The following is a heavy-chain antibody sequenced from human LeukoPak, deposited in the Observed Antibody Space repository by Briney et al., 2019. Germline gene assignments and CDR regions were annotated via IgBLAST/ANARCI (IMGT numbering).Heavy chain of an antibody. CDR1: GYTFTSYG. Sequence: ASVKVSCKASGYTFTSYGSSWVRQAPGQGLEWMGWICAYKGNTNNAQKLQGRVTTTADTSTSTAYMRLWMTASDATAQCYTARVRPEAKGGAFDIWGEGTMVTVSS. CDR2: ICAYKGNT. D-gene: IGHD1-14*01. J-gene: IGHJ3*02. V-gene: IGHV1-18*01. CDR3: ARVRPEAKGGAFDI.